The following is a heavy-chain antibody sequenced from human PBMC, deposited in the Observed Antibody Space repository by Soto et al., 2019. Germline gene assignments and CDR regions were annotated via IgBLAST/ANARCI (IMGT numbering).Heavy chain of an antibody. J-gene: IGHJ4*02. CDR3: ARDRPPYKIFDS. D-gene: IGHD1-1*01. CDR1: GYTFTENF. Sequence: ASVKVSCKASGYTFTENFIHWVRQVPGQGPERMGIINPSGGSTDYAKQFQGRVILTRDTSTSTVYMALGSLKSDDTAVYFCARDRPPYKIFDSWGQGTLVTVS. CDR2: INPSGGST. V-gene: IGHV1-46*01.